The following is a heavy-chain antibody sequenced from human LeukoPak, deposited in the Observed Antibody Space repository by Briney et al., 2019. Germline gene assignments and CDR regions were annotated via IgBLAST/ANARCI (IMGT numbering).Heavy chain of an antibody. J-gene: IGHJ4*02. CDR2: ISYDGSNK. CDR3: AHHPNIGGYSIIAGRTNDADY. CDR1: GFTFSSYA. Sequence: TGGSLRLSCAASGFTFSSYAMHWVRQAPGKGLEWVAVISYDGSNKYYADSVKGRFTISRDNSKNTLYLQMNSLRAEDTAVYYCAHHPNIGGYSIIAGRTNDADYWGQGTLVTVSS. D-gene: IGHD6-13*01. V-gene: IGHV3-30-3*01.